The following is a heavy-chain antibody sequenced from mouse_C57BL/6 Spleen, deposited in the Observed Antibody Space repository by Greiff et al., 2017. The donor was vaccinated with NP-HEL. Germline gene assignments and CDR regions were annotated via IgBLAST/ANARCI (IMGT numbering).Heavy chain of an antibody. CDR1: GYTFTDYY. CDR3: ERRGLLYYAMDD. CDR2: INPYNGGT. J-gene: IGHJ4*01. Sequence: EVQLQQSGPVLVKPGASVKMSCKASGYTFTDYYMNWVKQSHGKSLEWIGVINPYNGGTSYNQKFKGKATLTVDKSSSTAYMELNSLTSEDSAVYYCERRGLLYYAMDDWGQGTSVTVAS. V-gene: IGHV1-19*01. D-gene: IGHD3-2*02.